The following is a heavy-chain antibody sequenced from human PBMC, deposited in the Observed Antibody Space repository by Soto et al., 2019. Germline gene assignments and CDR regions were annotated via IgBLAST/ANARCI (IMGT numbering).Heavy chain of an antibody. D-gene: IGHD2-15*01. J-gene: IGHJ5*02. CDR1: RFTFSSYW. CDR2: ISADGSDA. Sequence: EVQLVESGGGVVQPGGSLRLSCAASRFTFSSYWMHWVRQAPGKGLVWVSRISADGSDATYAHSVKGRFTISRDNAKNTLYLQMMSLTAEDTAIYYCVRGGGGGLFDPWGQGTMVTVSS. CDR3: VRGGGGGLFDP. V-gene: IGHV3-74*03.